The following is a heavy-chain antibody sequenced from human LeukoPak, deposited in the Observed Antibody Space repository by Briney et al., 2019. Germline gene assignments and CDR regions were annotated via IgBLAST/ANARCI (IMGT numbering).Heavy chain of an antibody. D-gene: IGHD2-8*01. J-gene: IGHJ4*02. CDR3: TTDYDTVQRLYDKD. CDR2: IKDKSDAETT. CDR1: GFTFSHAW. V-gene: IGHV3-15*01. Sequence: GGSLRLSCAASGFTFSHAWMSWVRQAPGKGLEWVGRIKDKSDAETTDYAAPVKGRFTISRDDSQNTLYLQMNSLKTEDTAVYCCTTDYDTVQRLYDKDWGQGTLVTVSS.